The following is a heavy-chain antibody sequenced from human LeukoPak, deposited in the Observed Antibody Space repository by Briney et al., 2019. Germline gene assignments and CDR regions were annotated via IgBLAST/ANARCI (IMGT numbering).Heavy chain of an antibody. V-gene: IGHV4-59*08. CDR3: ARSNARDGYNFAY. CDR1: GGSISSSY. CDR2: FYYSGST. Sequence: PSETLSLTCTVPGGSISSSYWSWIRQPPGNGLEWIGYFYYSGSTNYNPSLKSRVTISVDTSKTQFSLKLTSMTAADTAVYYCARSNARDGYNFAYWGQGTLVTVSS. D-gene: IGHD5-24*01. J-gene: IGHJ4*02.